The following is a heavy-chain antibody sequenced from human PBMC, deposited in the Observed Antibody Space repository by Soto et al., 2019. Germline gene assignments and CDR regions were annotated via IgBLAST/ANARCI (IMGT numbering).Heavy chain of an antibody. Sequence: SETLSLTCSVSGVSISSYCWSWIRQPPGKGLEWIGYIYYSGSTNYNPSLKSRVTISVDTSKNQFSLKLSSVTAADTAVYYCARVAPSPPYDYFDYWGQGTLVTVSS. V-gene: IGHV4-59*01. CDR2: IYYSGST. D-gene: IGHD3-16*01. CDR1: GVSISSYC. CDR3: ARVAPSPPYDYFDY. J-gene: IGHJ4*02.